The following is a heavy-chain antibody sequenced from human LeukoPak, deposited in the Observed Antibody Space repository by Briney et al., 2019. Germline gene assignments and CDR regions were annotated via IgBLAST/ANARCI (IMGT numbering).Heavy chain of an antibody. CDR1: GDSFISYW. D-gene: IGHD2-2*01. Sequence: GKSLKFSCKGFGDSFISYWIGGSRQMPGKGLEWLGIIYPGDSDTRYSPSFQGQVTISADKSISTAYLQWSSLKASDTAMYYCARHPRYCSSTSCQRVYYYYYMDVWGKGTTVTVSS. CDR3: ARHPRYCSSTSCQRVYYYYYMDV. V-gene: IGHV5-51*01. CDR2: IYPGDSDT. J-gene: IGHJ6*03.